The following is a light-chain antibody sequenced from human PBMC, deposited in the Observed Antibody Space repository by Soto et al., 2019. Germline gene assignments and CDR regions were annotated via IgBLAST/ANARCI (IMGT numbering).Light chain of an antibody. Sequence: DIQMTQSPSSVPASVEDRVTITCRASEGLGTWLAWYQQKPGKAPNLLIYAASRLHSGVPSRFSGSGSGTDFTLTISSLQPEDFATYYCQQTDSFPYTFGQGTKLEIK. J-gene: IGKJ2*01. CDR3: QQTDSFPYT. CDR1: EGLGTW. V-gene: IGKV1-12*01. CDR2: AAS.